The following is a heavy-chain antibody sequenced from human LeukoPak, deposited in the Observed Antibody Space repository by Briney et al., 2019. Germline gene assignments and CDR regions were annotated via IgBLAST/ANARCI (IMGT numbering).Heavy chain of an antibody. J-gene: IGHJ4*02. CDR3: ARDRGGLPY. CDR2: IKPDGTEE. Sequence: PGGSLRLSCAVSGFXFSNFWITWVRQVPGKGLQWVANIKPDGTEEYYVDSVKGRFTISRDNAKNSLYLQMNSLRVEDTAVYYCARDRGGLPYWGQGTLVTVSS. CDR1: GFXFSNFW. D-gene: IGHD5-18*01. V-gene: IGHV3-7*04.